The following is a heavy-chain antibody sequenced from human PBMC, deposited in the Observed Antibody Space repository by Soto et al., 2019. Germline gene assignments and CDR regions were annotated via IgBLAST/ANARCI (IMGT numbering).Heavy chain of an antibody. CDR3: TTGSDEGY. V-gene: IGHV3-15*07. CDR2: IKTNAEAETT. Sequence: EVQLVESGGGLVKPGGSLRLSCAASGFSFTNAWMNWVRQAPGKGLEWVGRIKTNAEAETTDYSTPVKGRFTISRDDSKNTLYLQLNILRIEDTAVYYCTTGSDEGYWGQGALVTVSS. CDR1: GFSFTNAW. J-gene: IGHJ4*02. D-gene: IGHD1-26*01.